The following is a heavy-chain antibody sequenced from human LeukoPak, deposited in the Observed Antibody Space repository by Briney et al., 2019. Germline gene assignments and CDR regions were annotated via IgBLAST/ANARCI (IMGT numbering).Heavy chain of an antibody. CDR3: AAFKPIT. CDR1: GLTFKNAW. D-gene: IGHD1-14*01. J-gene: IGHJ5*02. V-gene: IGHV3-15*01. CDR2: IKRETQGGAT. Sequence: GRSPRLSCAESGLTFKNAWMGSVRQPPGKGLEWVGRIKRETQGGATAYDATVKGRLTISRDDSKNTLYLQMSNLKTEYTAVYNCAAFKPITWGQGNLVTVSS.